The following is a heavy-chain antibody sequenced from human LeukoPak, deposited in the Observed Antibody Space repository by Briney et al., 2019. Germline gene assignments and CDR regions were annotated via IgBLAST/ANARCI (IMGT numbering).Heavy chain of an antibody. J-gene: IGHJ4*02. V-gene: IGHV3-48*02. CDR1: GFSFTDYP. Sequence: PGGSLSLTCATSGFSFTDYPMNWVRQAPGKGLEWISNIRTTAEGAKYAYYADSAKGRVTISRDDGKNTLYLHMNSLRDDDTAVYYCATDQRYALDYWGQGILVSVSS. CDR3: ATDQRYALDY. D-gene: IGHD3-9*01. CDR2: IRTTAEGAKYA.